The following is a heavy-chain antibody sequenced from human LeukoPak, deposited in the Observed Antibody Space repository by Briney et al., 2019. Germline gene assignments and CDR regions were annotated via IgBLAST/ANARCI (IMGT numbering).Heavy chain of an antibody. CDR2: INWNGGST. Sequence: GRSLRLSCAASGFAFDDYGMSWVRQAPGKGLEWVSGINWNGGSTGYADSVKGRFTISRDNAKNSLYLQMNSLRAEDTALYYCARNAVESAAAGTFDWFDPWGQGTLVTVSS. D-gene: IGHD6-13*01. CDR1: GFAFDDYG. CDR3: ARNAVESAAAGTFDWFDP. J-gene: IGHJ5*02. V-gene: IGHV3-20*04.